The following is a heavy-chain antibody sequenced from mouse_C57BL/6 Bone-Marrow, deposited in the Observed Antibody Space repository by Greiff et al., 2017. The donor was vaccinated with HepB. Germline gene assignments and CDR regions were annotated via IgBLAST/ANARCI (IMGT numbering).Heavy chain of an antibody. CDR1: GYTFTSYW. J-gene: IGHJ3*01. V-gene: IGHV1-61*01. CDR3: ARGLLRRLAY. CDR2: IYPSDSET. D-gene: IGHD2-3*01. Sequence: QVQLKQPGAELVRPGSSVKLSCKASGYTFTSYWMDWVKQRPGLGLEWIGNIYPSDSETHYNQKFKDKATLTVDKSSSTAYMQLSSLTSEDSAVYYCARGLLRRLAYWGQGTLVTVSA.